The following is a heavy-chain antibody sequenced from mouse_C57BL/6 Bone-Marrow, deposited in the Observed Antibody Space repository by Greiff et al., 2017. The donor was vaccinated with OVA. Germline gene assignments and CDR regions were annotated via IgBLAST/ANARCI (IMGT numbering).Heavy chain of an antibody. CDR1: GYTFTSYW. CDR3: ARFYYYGSSLFDY. J-gene: IGHJ2*01. Sequence: QVQLQQPGAELVRPGTSVKLSCKASGYTFTSYWMHWVKQRPGQGLEWIGVIDPSDSYTNYKQKFKGKATLTVDTSSSTAYMQLRSLTSEDSAVYYCARFYYYGSSLFDYWGQGTTLTVSS. D-gene: IGHD1-1*01. CDR2: IDPSDSYT. V-gene: IGHV1-59*01.